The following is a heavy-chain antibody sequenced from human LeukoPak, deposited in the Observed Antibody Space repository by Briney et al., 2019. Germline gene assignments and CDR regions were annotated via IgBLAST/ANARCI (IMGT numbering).Heavy chain of an antibody. CDR2: ISSSGSTI. Sequence: KSGGSLRLSCAASGFTFSDYYMSWIRQAPGKGLEWVSYISSSGSTIYYADSVKGRFTISRDNAKNSLYLQMNSLRAEDTAVYYCARDSDVVLAYSFDYWGQGTLVTVSS. CDR1: GFTFSDYY. CDR3: ARDSDVVLAYSFDY. V-gene: IGHV3-11*04. D-gene: IGHD2-2*01. J-gene: IGHJ4*02.